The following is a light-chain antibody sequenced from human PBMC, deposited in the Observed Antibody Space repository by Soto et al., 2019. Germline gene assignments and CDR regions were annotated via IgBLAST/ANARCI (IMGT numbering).Light chain of an antibody. V-gene: IGKV3-20*01. CDR1: QSVSSSY. J-gene: IGKJ5*01. CDR3: QQYGSSPPIT. Sequence: EIVLTQSPGTLSLSPGERATLSCRASQSVSSSYLAWYQQKPGQAPRLLIWGASSRATGIPDRFSGSGSGTDFTLTISRLEPEDFAVSYCQQYGSSPPITFGQGTRLEIK. CDR2: GAS.